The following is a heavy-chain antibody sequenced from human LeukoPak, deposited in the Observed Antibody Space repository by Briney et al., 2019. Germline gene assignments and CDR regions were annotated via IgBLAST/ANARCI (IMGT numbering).Heavy chain of an antibody. Sequence: PGGSLRLSCAASGFTLRSYDMSWVRQAPGKGLEWVANIKQDGSEKYYVDSVKGRFTISRDNAKNSLYLQMNSLRAEDTAVYYCASMYGSGSNYFDYWGQGTLVTVSS. J-gene: IGHJ4*02. V-gene: IGHV3-7*01. CDR3: ASMYGSGSNYFDY. CDR1: GFTLRSYD. CDR2: IKQDGSEK. D-gene: IGHD3-10*01.